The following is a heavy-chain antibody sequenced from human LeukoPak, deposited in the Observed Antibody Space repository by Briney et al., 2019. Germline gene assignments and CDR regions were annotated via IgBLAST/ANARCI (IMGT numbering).Heavy chain of an antibody. CDR2: IYHSGTT. CDR1: GGSISSSNW. CDR3: AVKGAVSGSFDT. J-gene: IGHJ4*02. Sequence: SETLSLTCAVSGGSISSSNWRSWVRQSPGKGLEWIGEIYHSGTTNYNPSLKSRVTISVDKSKNQFSLKLSSVTAADTAVYYCAVKGAVSGSFDTWGQESLLTVSS. V-gene: IGHV4-4*02. D-gene: IGHD5-12*01.